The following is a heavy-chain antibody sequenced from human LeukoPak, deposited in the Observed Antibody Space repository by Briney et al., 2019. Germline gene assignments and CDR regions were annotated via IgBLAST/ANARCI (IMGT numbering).Heavy chain of an antibody. CDR3: ARHVAAAAPVGY. J-gene: IGHJ4*02. CDR2: IYYSGST. Sequence: PSETLSLTCTVSGGSISSFYWSWIRQPPGKGLEWIGYIYYSGSTNYNPSLKSRVTISVDTSKNQFSLKLSSVTAADTAVYYCARHVAAAAPVGYWGQGTLVTVSS. CDR1: GGSISSFY. V-gene: IGHV4-59*08. D-gene: IGHD6-13*01.